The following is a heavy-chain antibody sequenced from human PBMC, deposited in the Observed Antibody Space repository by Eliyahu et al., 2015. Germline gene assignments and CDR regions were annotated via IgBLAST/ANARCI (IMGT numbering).Heavy chain of an antibody. Sequence: QVQLQESGPGLVKPSQTLSLTCTVSSASVSGYYWAWIRQSPGGGPGWVGAVYWRGASDFHPSLKSRVIMSVDTSRNQISLNLTSMTPADTAVYFCARERRSNYVYMDVWGQGTAVTVSS. D-gene: IGHD4-11*01. J-gene: IGHJ6*03. CDR2: VYWRGAS. CDR3: ARERRSNYVYMDV. CDR1: SASVSGYY. V-gene: IGHV4-59*02.